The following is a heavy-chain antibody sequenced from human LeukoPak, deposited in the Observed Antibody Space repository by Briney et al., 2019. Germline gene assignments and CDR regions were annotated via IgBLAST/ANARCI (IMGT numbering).Heavy chain of an antibody. J-gene: IGHJ4*02. V-gene: IGHV4-39*01. Sequence: SETLSLTCSVSGXSISSSDFWWGWIRQPPGKGLEWITNFYYNGSPYYNPSLEGRVTISVDASKNQFSLKLSSVIAADTAMYYCARRGQSTAWSFDYWGQGTPVTVSS. CDR2: FYYNGSP. CDR1: GXSISSSDFW. CDR3: ARRGQSTAWSFDY. D-gene: IGHD3-3*01.